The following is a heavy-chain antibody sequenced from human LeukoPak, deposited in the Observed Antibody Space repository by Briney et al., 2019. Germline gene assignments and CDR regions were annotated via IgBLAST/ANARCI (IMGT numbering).Heavy chain of an antibody. CDR2: ISYDGSNK. CDR3: AKDQSAAAYYYGPGSLDY. CDR1: GFTFSSYG. V-gene: IGHV3-30*18. Sequence: GGSLRLSCAASGFTFSSYGMHWVRQAPGEGLEWVAVISYDGSNKYYADSVKGRFTISRDNSKNTLYLQMNSLRAEDTAVYYCAKDQSAAAYYYGPGSLDYWGQGTLVTVSS. D-gene: IGHD3-10*01. J-gene: IGHJ4*02.